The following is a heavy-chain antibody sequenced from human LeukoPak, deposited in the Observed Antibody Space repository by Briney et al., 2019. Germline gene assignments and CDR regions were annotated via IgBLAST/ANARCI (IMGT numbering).Heavy chain of an antibody. CDR1: GGTFSSYA. V-gene: IGHV1-69*05. CDR3: AGASLNYFDY. CDR2: IIPIFGTA. J-gene: IGHJ4*02. Sequence: SVKVSCKASGGTFSSYAISWVRQAPGQGLEWTGGIIPIFGTANYAQKFQGRVTITTDECTSTAYTELSSLRSEDTAVYYCAGASLNYFDYWGQGTLVTVSS.